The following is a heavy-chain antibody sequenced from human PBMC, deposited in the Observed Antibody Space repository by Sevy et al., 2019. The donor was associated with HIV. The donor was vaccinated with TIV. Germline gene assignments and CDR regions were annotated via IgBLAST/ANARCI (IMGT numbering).Heavy chain of an antibody. CDR2: INPNNGGT. D-gene: IGHD3-22*01. CDR3: ARMGDYSDSSGYYPFKF. J-gene: IGHJ4*02. CDR1: GYTFTGYY. V-gene: IGHV1-2*02. Sequence: ASVKVSCKASGYTFTGYYVHWVRQAPGQGLEWMGWINPNNGGTYFAKKFQDSVTLTTDTSVNTAYMELRSLTFDDTAIYYCARMGDYSDSSGYYPFKFWGQGTLVTVSS.